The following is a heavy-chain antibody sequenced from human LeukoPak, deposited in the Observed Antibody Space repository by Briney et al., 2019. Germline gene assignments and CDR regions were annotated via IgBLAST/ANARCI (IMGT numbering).Heavy chain of an antibody. Sequence: SVKVSCKASGGTFSSYAISWVRQAPGQGLEWMGRIIPIFGTANYAQKFQGRVTITTDESTSAAYMELSSLRSEDTAVYYCARVRDGYNSYYFDYWGQGTLVTVSS. D-gene: IGHD5-24*01. V-gene: IGHV1-69*05. J-gene: IGHJ4*02. CDR1: GGTFSSYA. CDR2: IIPIFGTA. CDR3: ARVRDGYNSYYFDY.